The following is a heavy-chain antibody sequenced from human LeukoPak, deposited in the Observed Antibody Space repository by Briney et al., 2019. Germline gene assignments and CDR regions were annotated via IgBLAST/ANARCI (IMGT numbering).Heavy chain of an antibody. D-gene: IGHD2-21*02. V-gene: IGHV3-23*01. CDR3: AAGSAYCGGDCYRWFDP. Sequence: GASLRLSCAASGFTLSSYAMSWVRQAPGKGLEWVSTISGSGGSTYYADSVKGRFTISRDNSKKTLYVQMNSLRAEDTAVYYCAAGSAYCGGDCYRWFDPWGQGTLVTVSS. CDR1: GFTLSSYA. J-gene: IGHJ5*02. CDR2: ISGSGGST.